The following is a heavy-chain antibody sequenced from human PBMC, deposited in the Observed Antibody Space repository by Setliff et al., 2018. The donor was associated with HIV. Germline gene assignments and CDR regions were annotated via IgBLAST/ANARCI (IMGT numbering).Heavy chain of an antibody. D-gene: IGHD3-10*01. V-gene: IGHV4-59*11. Sequence: PSETLSLTCTVSRDSINGHWWSWIRQPPGKGLEWTGSIHYSGITHYNPSLKSRLTISVDTSKNQFSLKLSSVTAADTAVYYCARRAGSDYFTRFDYWGQGTLVTVS. J-gene: IGHJ4*02. CDR1: RDSINGHW. CDR3: ARRAGSDYFTRFDY. CDR2: IHYSGIT.